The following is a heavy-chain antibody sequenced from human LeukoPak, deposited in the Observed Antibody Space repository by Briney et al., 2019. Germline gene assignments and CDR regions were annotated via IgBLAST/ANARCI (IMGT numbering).Heavy chain of an antibody. D-gene: IGHD3-10*02. CDR3: AELGITMIGGV. J-gene: IGHJ6*04. CDR1: GFTFSSYE. Sequence: GGSLRLSCAASGFTFSSYEMNWGRHAPGKGLEWVSYISSSGSTIYYADSVKGRFTISRDNAKNSLYLQMNSLRAEDTAVYYCAELGITMIGGVWGKGTTVTISS. CDR2: ISSSGSTI. V-gene: IGHV3-48*03.